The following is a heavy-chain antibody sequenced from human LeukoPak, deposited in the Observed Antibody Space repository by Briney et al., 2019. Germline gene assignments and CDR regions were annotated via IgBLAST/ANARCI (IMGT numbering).Heavy chain of an antibody. Sequence: ASVKVSCKASGYTFTTYYIHWVRQAPGQGLEWMGLINPSGGSTSYAQKFQGRLTMTRNTSISTAYMELSSLRSEDTAVYYCARIPAKKSGISSGYNSHLDYWGQGTLVTVSS. D-gene: IGHD3-22*01. J-gene: IGHJ4*02. V-gene: IGHV1-46*01. CDR1: GYTFTTYY. CDR2: INPSGGST. CDR3: ARIPAKKSGISSGYNSHLDY.